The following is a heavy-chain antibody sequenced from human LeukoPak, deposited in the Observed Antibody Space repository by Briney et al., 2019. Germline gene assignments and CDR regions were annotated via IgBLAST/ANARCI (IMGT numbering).Heavy chain of an antibody. CDR3: ARRAADSSGYHYYFDY. CDR1: GGSISSGGYS. V-gene: IGHV4-30-2*01. J-gene: IGHJ4*02. CDR2: IYHSGST. Sequence: KPSQTLSLTCAVSGGSISSGGYSWSWIRQPPGKGLEWIGYIYHSGSTYYNPSLKSRVTISVDRSKNQFPLKLSSVTAADTAVYYCARRAADSSGYHYYFDYWGQGTLVTVSS. D-gene: IGHD3-22*01.